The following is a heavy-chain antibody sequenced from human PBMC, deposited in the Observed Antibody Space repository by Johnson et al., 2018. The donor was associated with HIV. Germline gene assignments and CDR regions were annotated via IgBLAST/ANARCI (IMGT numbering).Heavy chain of an antibody. J-gene: IGHJ3*02. CDR2: ISGSGNST. Sequence: VQLVESGGGLVQPGGSLRLSCAASGFTFSSYAMSWVRQAPGKGLEWVSAISGSGNSTYYADSVKGRFTISRDNSKNTLYLQMNSLRAEDTAVYYCARGRITMVQGVIFGAFDIWGQGTMVTVSS. D-gene: IGHD3-10*01. CDR1: GFTFSSYA. V-gene: IGHV3-23*04. CDR3: ARGRITMVQGVIFGAFDI.